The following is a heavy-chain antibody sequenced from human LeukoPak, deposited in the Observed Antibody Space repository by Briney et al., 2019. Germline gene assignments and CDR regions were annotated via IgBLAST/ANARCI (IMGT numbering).Heavy chain of an antibody. D-gene: IGHD3-10*01. CDR3: ARDLISMVRGVILYYYGMDV. J-gene: IGHJ6*02. CDR1: GYIFTSYV. CDR2: INAYHGNT. Sequence: GASVTVSFKASGYIFTSYVICWVRQAAGQGREWMGWINAYHGNTNYEHKLQGRVTMTTDTSTSTAYMELRSLRADDTTVYYCARDLISMVRGVILYYYGMDVWGQGTTITVSS. V-gene: IGHV1-18*01.